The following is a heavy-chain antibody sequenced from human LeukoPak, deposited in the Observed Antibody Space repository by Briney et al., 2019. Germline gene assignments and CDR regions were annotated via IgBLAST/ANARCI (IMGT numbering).Heavy chain of an antibody. J-gene: IGHJ4*02. Sequence: SETLSLTCTVSGGSISSSSYYWGWIRQPPGKGLEWIGRIYYSGHTYFNPSLKSQVTISVDTSKTQFSLKLSSVAAADTAVYYCARYPRFMVRGVIGGYDYWGQGTPVTVSS. V-gene: IGHV4-39*07. CDR1: GGSISSSSYY. CDR3: ARYPRFMVRGVIGGYDY. D-gene: IGHD3-10*01. CDR2: IYYSGHT.